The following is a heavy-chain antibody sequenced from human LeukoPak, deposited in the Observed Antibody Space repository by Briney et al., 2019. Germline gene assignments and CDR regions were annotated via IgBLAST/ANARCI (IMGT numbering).Heavy chain of an antibody. CDR1: GFTFSRYA. CDR2: ISGTGEST. V-gene: IGHV3-23*01. CDR3: ATTYHYDSSGYLWDS. J-gene: IGHJ4*02. D-gene: IGHD3-22*01. Sequence: SGGSLRLSCAASGFTFSRYAMSWVRQAPGKGLEWVSAISGTGESTYYADSVKGRFTISRDNSNNTLNLQMDSLRAEGTAVYYCATTYHYDSSGYLWDSWGQGTLVTVSS.